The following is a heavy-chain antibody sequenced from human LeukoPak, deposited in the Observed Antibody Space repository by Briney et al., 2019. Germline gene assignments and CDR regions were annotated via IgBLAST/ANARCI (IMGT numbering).Heavy chain of an antibody. CDR2: IKQDGSEK. J-gene: IGHJ6*02. CDR3: ARVMIVVVNHYYYYGMDA. CDR1: GFTFSSYW. Sequence: GGSLRLSCAASGFTFSSYWMSWVRQAPGKGLEWVANIKQDGSEKYYVDSVKGRFTISRDNAKNSLYLQMNSLRAEDTAVYYCARVMIVVVNHYYYYGMDAWGQGTTVTVSS. D-gene: IGHD3-22*01. V-gene: IGHV3-7*01.